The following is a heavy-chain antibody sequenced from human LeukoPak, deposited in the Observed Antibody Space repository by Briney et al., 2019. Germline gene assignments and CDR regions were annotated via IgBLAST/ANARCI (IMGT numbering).Heavy chain of an antibody. D-gene: IGHD1-26*01. CDR2: ISAGNGNA. CDR1: GYTFTSYA. Sequence: ASVKVSCKASGYTFTSYAIHWVRQAPGQRLEWMGWISAGNGNAKYSQNFQGRVTFISNTSATTAFMELSSLRSEDAAVYYCARDSGSGNNDYWGQGTLVTVSS. CDR3: ARDSGSGNNDY. V-gene: IGHV1-3*01. J-gene: IGHJ4*02.